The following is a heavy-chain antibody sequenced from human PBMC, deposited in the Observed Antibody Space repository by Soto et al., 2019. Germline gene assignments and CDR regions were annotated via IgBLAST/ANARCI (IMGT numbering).Heavy chain of an antibody. CDR3: ARSGDNFNVLDY. Sequence: PGGSLRLSCAASGFTFSSYSMNWVRQAPGRGLEWVSSISSSSSYIYYADSVKGRFTISRDNAKNSLYLQMNSLRVEDTAVYYCARSGDNFNVLDYWGQGTPVTVSS. D-gene: IGHD1-1*01. V-gene: IGHV3-21*01. CDR1: GFTFSSYS. J-gene: IGHJ4*02. CDR2: ISSSSSYI.